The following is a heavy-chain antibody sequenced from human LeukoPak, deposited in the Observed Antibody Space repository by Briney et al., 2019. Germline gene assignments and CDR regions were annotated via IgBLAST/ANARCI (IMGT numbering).Heavy chain of an antibody. V-gene: IGHV4-59*01. CDR2: IYYSGST. D-gene: IGHD1-26*01. CDR3: AKLREWELPDLFDY. CDR1: GGSISSYY. J-gene: IGHJ4*02. Sequence: PSETLSLTCTVSGGSISSYYWSWIRQPPGKGLEWIGYIYYSGSTNYNPSLKSRVTISVDTSKNQFSLKLSSVTAADTAVYYCAKLREWELPDLFDYWGQGTLVTVSS.